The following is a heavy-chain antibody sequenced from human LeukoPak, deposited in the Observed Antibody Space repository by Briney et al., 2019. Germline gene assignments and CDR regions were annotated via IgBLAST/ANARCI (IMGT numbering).Heavy chain of an antibody. D-gene: IGHD4-23*01. CDR3: ARDSGGCRGNNCFDTFDI. Sequence: PGVPLRLSCAASGLPFSEYWMIWVRQAPGKGLEGVANIRRDGGEMHYVDSVRGRFTISRDNAQNSLYLQMNSLGAEDTAMYYCARDSGGCRGNNCFDTFDIWGQGTMVTVSS. CDR1: GLPFSEYW. J-gene: IGHJ3*02. V-gene: IGHV3-7*05. CDR2: IRRDGGEM.